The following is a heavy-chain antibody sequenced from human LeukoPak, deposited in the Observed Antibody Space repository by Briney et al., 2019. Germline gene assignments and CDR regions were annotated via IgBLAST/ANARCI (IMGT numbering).Heavy chain of an antibody. J-gene: IGHJ6*03. V-gene: IGHV1-2*02. CDR1: GYTYTGYY. Sequence: ASVKVSCKTSGYTYTGYYMHCVRQAPGHRLEWMGWINPNTGGTNSAQKFQRRVTMTRDTSISTAYMDLKRLCSDDTAVYYCARLPWATGYYYMDVWGKGTTVTVSS. CDR2: INPNTGGT. D-gene: IGHD5-24*01. CDR3: ARLPWATGYYYMDV.